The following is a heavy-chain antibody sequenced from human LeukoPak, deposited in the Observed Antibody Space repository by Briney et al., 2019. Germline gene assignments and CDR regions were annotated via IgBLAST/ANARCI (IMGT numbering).Heavy chain of an antibody. CDR2: LSGSGSDI. CDR3: AKSLYYYDSSGYPDDAFDI. CDR1: GFPFSDYY. D-gene: IGHD3-22*01. V-gene: IGHV3-11*01. J-gene: IGHJ3*02. Sequence: GGSLRLSCVASGFPFSDYYMSWIREAPGEGLDCVAYLSGSGSDIYYADSVKGRFTISRDSAKNSLYLQMNSLRVEDTAVYYCAKSLYYYDSSGYPDDAFDIWGQGTMVTVSS.